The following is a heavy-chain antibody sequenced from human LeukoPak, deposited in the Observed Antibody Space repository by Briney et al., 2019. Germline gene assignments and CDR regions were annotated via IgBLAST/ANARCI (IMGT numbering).Heavy chain of an antibody. V-gene: IGHV3-30*04. CDR2: ISYDGSNK. Sequence: GGSLRLSCAASGFTFSSYAMHWVRQTPGKGLEWVAVISYDGSNKYYADSVKGRFTISRDNSKNTLYLQMNSLRAGDTAVYYCAKDLWGASADYWGQGTLVTVSS. D-gene: IGHD1-26*01. CDR3: AKDLWGASADY. J-gene: IGHJ4*02. CDR1: GFTFSSYA.